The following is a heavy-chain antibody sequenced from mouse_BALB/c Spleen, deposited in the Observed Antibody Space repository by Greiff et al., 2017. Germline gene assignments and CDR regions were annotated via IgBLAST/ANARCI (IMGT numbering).Heavy chain of an antibody. V-gene: IGHV14-3*02. CDR2: IDPANGNT. Sequence: EVQLQQSGAELVKPGASVKLSCTASGFNIKDTYMHWVKQRPEQGLEWIGRIDPANGNTKYDPKFQGKATITADTSSNTAYLQLSSLTSEDTAVYYCNAIWDYGEDYFDYWGQGTTLTVSS. J-gene: IGHJ2*01. CDR3: NAIWDYGEDYFDY. CDR1: GFNIKDTY. D-gene: IGHD1-2*01.